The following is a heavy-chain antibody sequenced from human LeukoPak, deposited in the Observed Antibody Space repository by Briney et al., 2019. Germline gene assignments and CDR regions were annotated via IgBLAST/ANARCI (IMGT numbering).Heavy chain of an antibody. D-gene: IGHD1-14*01. CDR3: ARGLRDRDAGDY. CDR1: GYTFTSYY. Sequence: ASVKVSCKSSGYTFTSYYMHWVRQAPGQGLEWMGIINPSGSSTSYAQKFQGRVTMTRDTSTSTVYMELSSLSSDDTAVYYCARGLRDRDAGDYWGQGTLVTVSS. V-gene: IGHV1-46*01. J-gene: IGHJ4*02. CDR2: INPSGSST.